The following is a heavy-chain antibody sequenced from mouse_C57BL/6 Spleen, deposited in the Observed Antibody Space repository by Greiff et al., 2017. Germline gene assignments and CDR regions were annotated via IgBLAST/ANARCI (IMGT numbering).Heavy chain of an antibody. D-gene: IGHD1-1*01. CDR2: IYPRSGNT. V-gene: IGHV1-81*01. J-gene: IGHJ1*03. CDR3: AREGDMKDYYGSSYSYFDV. Sequence: QVQLQQSGAELARPGASVKLSCKASGYTFTSYGISWVKQRTGQGLEWIGEIYPRSGNTYYNETFKGKAKLTADKSSSTAYMELRSLTSEDSAVYFCAREGDMKDYYGSSYSYFDVWGTGTTVTVSS. CDR1: GYTFTSYG.